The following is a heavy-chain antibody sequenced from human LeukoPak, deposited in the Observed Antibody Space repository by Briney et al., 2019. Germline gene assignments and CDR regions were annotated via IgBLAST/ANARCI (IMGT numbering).Heavy chain of an antibody. D-gene: IGHD2-2*01. Sequence: SETLSLTCTVSGDSFRSYYWSWIRQPPGKGLEWIGYIYYSGSTNYNPSLKSRVTISVDTSKNQFSLKRNSVTAADTAVYYCATFSTLFSAFDIWGQGTMVTVSS. J-gene: IGHJ3*02. CDR3: ATFSTLFSAFDI. V-gene: IGHV4-59*01. CDR2: IYYSGST. CDR1: GDSFRSYY.